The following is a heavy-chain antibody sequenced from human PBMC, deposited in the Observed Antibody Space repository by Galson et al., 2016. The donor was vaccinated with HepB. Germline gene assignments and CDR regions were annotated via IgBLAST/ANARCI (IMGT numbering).Heavy chain of an antibody. J-gene: IGHJ3*01. CDR1: GFSFTDYY. V-gene: IGHV3-11*06. Sequence: SLRLSCAASGFSFTDYYMTWIRQAPGKGLEWVSYISSTSVYRNYADSVKGRFTISRDNAKKSLYMQMNSLRAEDTAVYSCAMRSLYYVSTPNAFDVWGQGTMVTVSS. CDR3: AMRSLYYVSTPNAFDV. CDR2: ISSTSVYR. D-gene: IGHD3-22*01.